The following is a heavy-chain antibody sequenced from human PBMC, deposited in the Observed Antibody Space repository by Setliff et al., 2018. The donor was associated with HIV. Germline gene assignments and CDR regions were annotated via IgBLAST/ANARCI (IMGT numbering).Heavy chain of an antibody. J-gene: IGHJ4*02. CDR3: ARGTGSYGSDY. V-gene: IGHV4-4*07. CDR1: GGSITSYY. Sequence: SETLSLTCTVSGGSITSYYWSWIRQPAGKGLEWFGRIYISGSTNYNPSLKSRVPISVDTSKNQFSLKLSSVTAADTAVYYCARGTGSYGSDYWGQGTLVTVSS. D-gene: IGHD5-18*01. CDR2: IYISGST.